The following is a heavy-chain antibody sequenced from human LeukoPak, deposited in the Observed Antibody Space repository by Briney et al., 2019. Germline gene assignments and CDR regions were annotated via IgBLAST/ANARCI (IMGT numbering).Heavy chain of an antibody. Sequence: APVKVSCKASGYTFTSYGISWVRQAPGQGLEWMGWISAYNGNTNYAQKLQGRVTMTTDTSTSTAYMELRSLRSDDTAVYYCARDSGAYYYDSSGYYNYWGQGTLVTVSS. V-gene: IGHV1-18*01. CDR2: ISAYNGNT. D-gene: IGHD3-22*01. CDR1: GYTFTSYG. J-gene: IGHJ4*02. CDR3: ARDSGAYYYDSSGYYNY.